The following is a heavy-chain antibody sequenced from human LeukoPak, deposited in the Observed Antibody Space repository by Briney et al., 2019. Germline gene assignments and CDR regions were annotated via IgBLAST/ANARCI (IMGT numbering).Heavy chain of an antibody. D-gene: IGHD6-19*01. V-gene: IGHV3-33*01. CDR1: GFTFSSYG. J-gene: IGHJ4*02. CDR3: ARDRSGWWNFDY. CDR2: IWCDGSNK. Sequence: PGRSLRLSCAASGFTFSSYGMHWVRQAPGKGLEWVAVIWCDGSNKYYADSVKGRFTISRDNSKNTLYLQMNSLRAEDTAVYYCARDRSGWWNFDYWGQGTLVTVSS.